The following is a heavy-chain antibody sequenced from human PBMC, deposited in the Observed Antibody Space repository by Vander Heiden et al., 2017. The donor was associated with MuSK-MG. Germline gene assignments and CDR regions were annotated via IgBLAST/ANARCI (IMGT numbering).Heavy chain of an antibody. CDR3: AIGSDTAMETFDY. J-gene: IGHJ4*02. CDR1: RGSFSGYY. D-gene: IGHD5-18*01. Sequence: QVEPQQWGAGLLKPSETLSLTCAAHRGSFSGYYWSWIRQPPGKGLEWIGEINHSGSTNYNPALKSRVTISVDTSKNQFSLKMRSVTAADTAVYYFAIGSDTAMETFDYWGQGTLVTVYS. V-gene: IGHV4-34*01. CDR2: INHSGST.